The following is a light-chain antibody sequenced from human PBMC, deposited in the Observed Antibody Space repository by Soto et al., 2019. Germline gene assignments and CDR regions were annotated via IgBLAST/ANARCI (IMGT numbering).Light chain of an antibody. CDR2: AAS. Sequence: DIQMTQSPSSLSASVGDRVTITCRASQGIRNDLGWYQQKPGKAPKRLIYAASSLQSGVPSRFSGSGSGTEFILQIRGLKPKVFATYSCLKHNSYPGTLGQGTKGKIK. CDR3: LKHNSYPGT. V-gene: IGKV1-17*01. J-gene: IGKJ1*01. CDR1: QGIRND.